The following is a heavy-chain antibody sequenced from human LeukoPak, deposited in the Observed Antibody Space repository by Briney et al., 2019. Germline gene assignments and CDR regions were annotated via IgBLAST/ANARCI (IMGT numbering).Heavy chain of an antibody. V-gene: IGHV1-69*05. Sequence: SVKVSCKASGGTFGNYAYSWVRQAPGQGLEWMGRIIPILGTANNAQNFQGRVTITTDESTSTAYLEVSSLSSEDTAVYYCARASVKRSGYLVVGQYYFDYWGQGTLVTVSS. J-gene: IGHJ4*02. CDR3: ARASVKRSGYLVVGQYYFDY. CDR2: IIPILGTA. D-gene: IGHD3-3*01. CDR1: GGTFGNYA.